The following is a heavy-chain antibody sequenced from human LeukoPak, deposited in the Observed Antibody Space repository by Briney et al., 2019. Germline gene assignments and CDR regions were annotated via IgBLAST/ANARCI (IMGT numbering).Heavy chain of an antibody. V-gene: IGHV3-48*01. CDR1: GFTFSSYS. D-gene: IGHD6-13*01. Sequence: GGSLRLSCAASGFTFSSYSMNWVRQAPGKGLEWVSYISSSSSTIYYADSVKGRFTISRDNAKNSLYLQMNSLRAEDTAVYYCASVYSSSWYPSVYMDVWGKGTTVTVSS. J-gene: IGHJ6*03. CDR2: ISSSSSTI. CDR3: ASVYSSSWYPSVYMDV.